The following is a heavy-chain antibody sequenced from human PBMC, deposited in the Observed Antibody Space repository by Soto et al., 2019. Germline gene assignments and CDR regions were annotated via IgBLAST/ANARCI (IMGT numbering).Heavy chain of an antibody. CDR2: IYYSGST. D-gene: IGHD3-22*01. CDR1: GGSVSSGSYY. Sequence: SETLSLTCTVSGGSVSSGSYYWSWIRQPPGKGLEWIGYIYYSGSTNYNPSLKSRVTISVDTSKNQFSLKLSSVTAADTAVYYCARGPTTYYYDSSGYYVPWGQGTLVTVSS. CDR3: ARGPTTYYYDSSGYYVP. V-gene: IGHV4-61*01. J-gene: IGHJ5*02.